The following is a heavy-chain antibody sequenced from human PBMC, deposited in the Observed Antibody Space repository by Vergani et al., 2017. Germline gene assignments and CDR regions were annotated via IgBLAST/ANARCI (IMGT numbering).Heavy chain of an antibody. Sequence: EVQLVESGGGLVQPGRSLRLSCAASGFTFDDYAMHWVRQAPGKGLEWVSGISWNSGSIGYADSVKGRFTISRDNAKNSLYLQMNSLRAEDTALYYCAKDMGGGSTSGNYYYYGMDVWGQGTTVTVSS. CDR2: ISWNSGSI. J-gene: IGHJ6*02. D-gene: IGHD2-2*01. CDR1: GFTFDDYA. V-gene: IGHV3-9*01. CDR3: AKDMGGGSTSGNYYYYGMDV.